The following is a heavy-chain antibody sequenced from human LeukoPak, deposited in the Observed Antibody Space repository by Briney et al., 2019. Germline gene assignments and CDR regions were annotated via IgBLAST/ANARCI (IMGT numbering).Heavy chain of an antibody. J-gene: IGHJ5*01. D-gene: IGHD3-10*01. CDR1: GFTFSSYG. V-gene: IGHV3-30*02. Sequence: GGSLRLSCAASGFTFSSYGMHWVRQAPGKGLEWVAFIWYDGSNKYYADSVKGRFTISRDNSKNTLYVQMNSLRAEDTAVYYCAKHDPITLVRGVTNWFDSWGQGTLVTVSS. CDR2: IWYDGSNK. CDR3: AKHDPITLVRGVTNWFDS.